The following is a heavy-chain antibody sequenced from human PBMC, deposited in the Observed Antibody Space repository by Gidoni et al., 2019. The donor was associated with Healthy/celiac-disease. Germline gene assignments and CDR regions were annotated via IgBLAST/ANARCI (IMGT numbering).Heavy chain of an antibody. D-gene: IGHD2-15*01. J-gene: IGHJ6*03. CDR1: GFTFSSYD. V-gene: IGHV3-13*04. CDR2: IGTAGDT. CDR3: ARGGGSPYYYYYMDV. Sequence: EVQLVESGGGLVQPGGSLRLSCAASGFTFSSYDMHWVRQATGKGLELVSAIGTAGDTYYPGSVKGRFTISRENAKNSLYLQMNSLRAGDTAVYYCARGGGSPYYYYYMDVWGKGTTVTVSS.